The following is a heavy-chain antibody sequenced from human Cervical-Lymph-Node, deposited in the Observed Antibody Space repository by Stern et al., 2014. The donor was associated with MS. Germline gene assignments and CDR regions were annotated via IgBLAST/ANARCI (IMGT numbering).Heavy chain of an antibody. Sequence: VQLVESGGGVVQPGRSLRLSCAASGFTFSSYGMHWVRQAPGKGLGWGAVIWYDGSNKYYADSVKGRFTISRDNSKNTLYLQMNSLRAEDTAVYYCAREAIAVAGTGFDPWGQGTLVTVSS. CDR1: GFTFSSYG. D-gene: IGHD6-19*01. J-gene: IGHJ5*02. CDR2: IWYDGSNK. CDR3: AREAIAVAGTGFDP. V-gene: IGHV3-33*01.